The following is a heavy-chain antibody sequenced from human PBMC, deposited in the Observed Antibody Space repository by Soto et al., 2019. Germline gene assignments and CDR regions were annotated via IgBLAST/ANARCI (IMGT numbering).Heavy chain of an antibody. Sequence: ASVKVSCKASGYSFTTHAMIWVRQAPGQRPEWMGWINTGNGNTRYSPKFQGRVNITRDTSASTAYMELSSLKSEDTAVYYCARGEQLYHYYYGMDVWGQGSTVTVYS. CDR3: ARGEQLYHYYYGMDV. V-gene: IGHV1-3*04. J-gene: IGHJ6*02. CDR2: INTGNGNT. CDR1: GYSFTTHA.